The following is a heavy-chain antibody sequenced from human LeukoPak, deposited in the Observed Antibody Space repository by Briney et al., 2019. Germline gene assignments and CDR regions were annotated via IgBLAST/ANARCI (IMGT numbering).Heavy chain of an antibody. D-gene: IGHD6-13*01. J-gene: IGHJ5*02. CDR1: GFTFDDYG. CDR3: ARDTGSSSWYDVDP. V-gene: IGHV3-20*04. Sequence: GSLRLSCAASGFTFDDYGMSWVRQAPGKGLEWVSGINWNGGSTGYADSVKGRFTISRDNAKNSLYLQMNSLRAEDTAVYYCARDTGSSSWYDVDPWGQGTLVTVSS. CDR2: INWNGGST.